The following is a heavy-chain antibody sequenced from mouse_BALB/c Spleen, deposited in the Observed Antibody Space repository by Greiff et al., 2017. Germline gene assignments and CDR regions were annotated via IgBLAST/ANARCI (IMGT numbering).Heavy chain of an antibody. CDR2: ISSGSSTI. Sequence: EVHLVESGGGLVQPGGSRKLSCAASGFTFSSFGMHWVRQAPEKGLEWVAYISSGSSTIYYADTVKGRFTISRDNPKNTLFLQMTSLRSEDTAMYYCARSNWRNAMDYWGQGTSVTVSS. D-gene: IGHD2-5*01. V-gene: IGHV5-17*02. J-gene: IGHJ4*01. CDR1: GFTFSSFG. CDR3: ARSNWRNAMDY.